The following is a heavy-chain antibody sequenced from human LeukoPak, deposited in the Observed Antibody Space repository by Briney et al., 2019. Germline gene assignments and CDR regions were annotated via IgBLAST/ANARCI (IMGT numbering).Heavy chain of an antibody. CDR3: ARPSYYDFWSGYYHDAFDI. V-gene: IGHV4-34*01. CDR2: INHSGST. CDR1: GGSFSGYY. D-gene: IGHD3-3*01. J-gene: IGHJ3*02. Sequence: SETLSLTCAVYGGSFSGYYWSWIRQPPGKGLEWIGEINHSGSTNYNPSLKSRVTISVDTSKNQFSLKLSSVTAADTAVYYCARPSYYDFWSGYYHDAFDIWGQGTIVTVSS.